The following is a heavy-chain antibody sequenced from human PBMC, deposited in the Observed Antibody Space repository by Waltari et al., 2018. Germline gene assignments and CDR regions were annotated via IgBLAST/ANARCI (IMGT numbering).Heavy chain of an antibody. CDR2: ISWNRCSI. J-gene: IGHJ4*02. Sequence: EVQLVESGGGLVQPGRSLRLSCAASGFTFDDYAMHWVRQAPGKGLEWVSGISWNRCSIGYADSVKGRFTISRDNAKNSLYLQMNSLRAEDMALYYCARQYSSSWSLDYWGQGTLVTVSS. V-gene: IGHV3-9*03. CDR1: GFTFDDYA. D-gene: IGHD6-13*01. CDR3: ARQYSSSWSLDY.